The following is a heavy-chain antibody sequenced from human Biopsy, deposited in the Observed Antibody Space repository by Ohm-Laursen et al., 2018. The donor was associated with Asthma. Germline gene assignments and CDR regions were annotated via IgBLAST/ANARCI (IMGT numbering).Heavy chain of an antibody. V-gene: IGHV1-18*01. Sequence: ASVKVSCKTSGYTFNSAGITWVRQAPGQGLEWMGWISVYNGNTKVARKLQDRVTMITDTSTSTAYMELRSLRSDDAAVYFCARAVDYSHYYGIDVWGQGTTVTVS. CDR3: ARAVDYSHYYGIDV. CDR1: GYTFNSAG. CDR2: ISVYNGNT. D-gene: IGHD3-10*01. J-gene: IGHJ6*02.